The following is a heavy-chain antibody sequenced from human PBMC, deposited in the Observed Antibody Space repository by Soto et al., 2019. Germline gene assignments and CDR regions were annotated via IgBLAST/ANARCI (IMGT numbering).Heavy chain of an antibody. J-gene: IGHJ4*02. CDR1: GFTFRNYF. V-gene: IGHV3-11*01. Sequence: QVQLVESGGGLVKPGGSLRLSCVASGFTFRNYFMNWIRQAPGKGPEWLSYISSDESTVFYADSVKGRFTTYRDNAKNSVYLQMNSLRAEDTAVYYCATLTAPSDYWGQGSLVTVSS. D-gene: IGHD2-21*02. CDR3: ATLTAPSDY. CDR2: ISSDESTV.